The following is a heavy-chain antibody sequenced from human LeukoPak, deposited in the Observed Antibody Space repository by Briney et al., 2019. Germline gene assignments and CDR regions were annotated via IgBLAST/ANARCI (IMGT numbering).Heavy chain of an antibody. CDR3: AKDANYYDSSGYLIPFDY. D-gene: IGHD3-22*01. J-gene: IGHJ4*02. CDR1: GFTFSRFA. Sequence: GGSRRLSCSASGFTFSRFAVTWVRQLPGRGLEWVSSISGNGHQTYYADSVKGRFSVSRDNSKNILYLQMDSLRADDSALYYCAKDANYYDSSGYLIPFDYWGQGTLVTVSS. V-gene: IGHV3-23*01. CDR2: ISGNGHQT.